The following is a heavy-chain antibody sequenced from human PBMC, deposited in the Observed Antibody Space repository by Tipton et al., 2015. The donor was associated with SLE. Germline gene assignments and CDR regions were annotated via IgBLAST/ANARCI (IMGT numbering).Heavy chain of an antibody. Sequence: QSGAEVKKPGASVKVSCQASGYTFTDYFIHWVRQAPGQRLEWMGRINPNSGGTIYSQKFHGRVTMTRDTSITTAHMNLSGLTSADTAVYYCAKDFGCSSESCQGNSWGQGTLVIVSS. CDR3: AKDFGCSSESCQGNS. V-gene: IGHV1-2*06. J-gene: IGHJ4*02. D-gene: IGHD2-2*01. CDR1: GYTFTDYF. CDR2: INPNSGGT.